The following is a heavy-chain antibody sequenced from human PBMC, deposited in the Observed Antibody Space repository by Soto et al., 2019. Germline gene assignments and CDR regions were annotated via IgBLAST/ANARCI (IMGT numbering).Heavy chain of an antibody. CDR3: ASPHYESSGYSGFDP. V-gene: IGHV1-46*01. CDR2: INPSGGST. Sequence: ASVKVSCKASGYTFTRYYMHWVRQAPGQGLEWMGIINPSGGSTSYAQKFQGRVTMTRDTRTVYMELNSLRSEDTAVYYCASPHYESSGYSGFDPWGQGTLVTVSS. J-gene: IGHJ5*02. CDR1: GYTFTRYY. D-gene: IGHD3-22*01.